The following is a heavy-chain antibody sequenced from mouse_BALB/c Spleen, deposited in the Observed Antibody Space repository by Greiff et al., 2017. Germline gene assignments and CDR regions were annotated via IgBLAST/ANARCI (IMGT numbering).Heavy chain of an antibody. CDR1: GFNIKDYY. CDR3: ARIQAYGNYPYYYAMDY. D-gene: IGHD2-1*01. J-gene: IGHJ4*01. Sequence: EVQLQQSGAELVRPGALVKLSCKASGFNIKDYYMHWVKQRPEQGLEWIGWIDPENGNTIYDPKLQGKASITADTSSNTAYLQLSSLTSEDTAVYYCARIQAYGNYPYYYAMDYWGQGTSVTVSS. CDR2: IDPENGNT. V-gene: IGHV14-1*02.